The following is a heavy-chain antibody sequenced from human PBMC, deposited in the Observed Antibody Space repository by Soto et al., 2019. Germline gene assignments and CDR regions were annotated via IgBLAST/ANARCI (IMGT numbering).Heavy chain of an antibody. D-gene: IGHD3-10*01. Sequence: GGSLRLSCAASEFTFSSSIMSWVRQAPGKGLEWVSAFSGSAGSKYYADSVKGRFTISRDNSKNTLYLQMNSLRAEDTAVYYCAKDQIRVRGIISYNWFDPWGQGTLVTVPQ. V-gene: IGHV3-23*01. J-gene: IGHJ5*02. CDR1: EFTFSSSI. CDR2: FSGSAGSK. CDR3: AKDQIRVRGIISYNWFDP.